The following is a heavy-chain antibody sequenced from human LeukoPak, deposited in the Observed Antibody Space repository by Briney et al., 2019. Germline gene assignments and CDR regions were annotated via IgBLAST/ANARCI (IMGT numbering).Heavy chain of an antibody. CDR2: MYPSGNT. Sequence: SQTLSLTCTVSGASISSGRNCWGWIRQLAGKGLEWIGRMYPSGNTNYNPSLKSRVTILVDTSKNQFSLKLSSVTAADTALYYCARDVYDSSGYYLDYWGQGTLVTVSS. CDR3: ARDVYDSSGYYLDY. CDR1: GASISSGRNC. V-gene: IGHV4-61*02. J-gene: IGHJ4*02. D-gene: IGHD3-22*01.